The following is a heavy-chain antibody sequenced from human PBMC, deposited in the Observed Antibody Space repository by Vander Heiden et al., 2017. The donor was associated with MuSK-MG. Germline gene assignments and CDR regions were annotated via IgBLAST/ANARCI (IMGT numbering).Heavy chain of an antibody. CDR3: ARGRRAGTSFY. CDR1: GGSCSGYY. D-gene: IGHD6-19*01. Sequence: QVQLQQCGAGLSKPSETLSLTCAVYGGSCSGYYWSWIRQPPGKGLEWIGEINHSGSTNYNPSLKSRVTISVDTSKNQFSLKMSSVTAADTAVYYCARGRRAGTSFYWGQGTLVTLSS. V-gene: IGHV4-34*01. J-gene: IGHJ4*02. CDR2: INHSGST.